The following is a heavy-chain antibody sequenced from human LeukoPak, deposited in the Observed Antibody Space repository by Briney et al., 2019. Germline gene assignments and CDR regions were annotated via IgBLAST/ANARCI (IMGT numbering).Heavy chain of an antibody. D-gene: IGHD3-22*01. CDR1: GYTFTSYG. V-gene: IGHV1-18*01. J-gene: IGHJ4*02. CDR2: ISAYNGNT. CDR3: ARDLTETYYYDSSTDY. Sequence: GASVNVSCKASGYTFTSYGISWVRQAPGQGLEWMGWISAYNGNTNYAQTLQGRVTMTTDTSTSTAYMELRSLRSDDTAVYYCARDLTETYYYDSSTDYWGQGTLVTVSS.